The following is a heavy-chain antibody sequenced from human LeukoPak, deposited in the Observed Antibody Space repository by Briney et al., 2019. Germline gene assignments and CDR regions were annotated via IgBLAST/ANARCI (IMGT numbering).Heavy chain of an antibody. CDR2: IYHSGST. J-gene: IGHJ4*02. CDR1: GYSISSGYY. Sequence: ASETLSLTCTVSGYSISSGYYWGWIRQPPGKGLEWIGSIYHSGSTYYNPSLKSRVTISVDTSKNQFSLKLSSVTAADTAVYYCARLIGYCSGGSCPFDYWGQGTLVTVSS. V-gene: IGHV4-38-2*02. CDR3: ARLIGYCSGGSCPFDY. D-gene: IGHD2-15*01.